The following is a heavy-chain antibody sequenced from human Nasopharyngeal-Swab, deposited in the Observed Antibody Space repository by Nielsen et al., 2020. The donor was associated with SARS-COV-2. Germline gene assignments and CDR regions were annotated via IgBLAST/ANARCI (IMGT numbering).Heavy chain of an antibody. V-gene: IGHV3-53*01. Sequence: GGSLRLSCAVSGLTDSSTYMSWVRQAPGKGLEWVSVTEIGGTTHYADSVKGRFSISRDSSTNTLYLQMNNVRAEDTAVYYCARDLGGGYCTTSNCTGSWGQGTLVTVSS. J-gene: IGHJ1*01. CDR1: GLTDSSTY. CDR3: ARDLGGGYCTTSNCTGS. CDR2: TEIGGTT. D-gene: IGHD2-8*01.